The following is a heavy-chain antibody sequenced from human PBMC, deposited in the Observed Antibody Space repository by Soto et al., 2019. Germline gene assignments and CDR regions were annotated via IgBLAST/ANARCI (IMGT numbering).Heavy chain of an antibody. Sequence: EASVKVSCKVSGYTLSELSMHSLRQAPGKGLEWMGGFDPEDGETIYAQKFQGRVTMTEDTSTDTAYMELSSLRSEDTAVYYCATVPLSGSLIPFDYWGQGTLVTVSS. V-gene: IGHV1-24*01. J-gene: IGHJ4*02. CDR1: GYTLSELS. CDR2: FDPEDGET. D-gene: IGHD1-26*01. CDR3: ATVPLSGSLIPFDY.